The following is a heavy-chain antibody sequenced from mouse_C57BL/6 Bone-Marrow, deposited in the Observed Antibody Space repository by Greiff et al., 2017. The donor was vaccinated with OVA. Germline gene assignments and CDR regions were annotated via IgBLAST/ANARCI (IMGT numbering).Heavy chain of an antibody. D-gene: IGHD1-1*01. V-gene: IGHV1-55*01. CDR3: TREGIITTVAYYYAMDY. CDR2: IYPGSGST. CDR1: GYTFTSYW. Sequence: QVQLKQPGAELVKPGASVKMSCKASGYTFTSYWITWVKQRPGQGLEWIGDIYPGSGSTNYNEKFKSKATLTVDTSSSTAYMQLSSLTSEDSAVYYCTREGIITTVAYYYAMDYWGQGTSVTVSS. J-gene: IGHJ4*01.